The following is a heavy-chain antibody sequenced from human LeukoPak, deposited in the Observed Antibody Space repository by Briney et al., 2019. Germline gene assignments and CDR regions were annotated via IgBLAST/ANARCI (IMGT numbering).Heavy chain of an antibody. D-gene: IGHD2-2*01. CDR2: ISYDGSNK. CDR3: VRTIRSSTKNYYFEY. J-gene: IGHJ4*02. CDR1: GFIFSGYA. V-gene: IGHV3-30-3*01. Sequence: PGRSLRLSCAAYGFIFSGYAMHWVRQAPGKGLEWVAVISYDGSNKYYADSVKGRFTISRDNSKNTLYLQMNSLRAEDTAVYYCVRTIRSSTKNYYFEYWGQGTLVTVSS.